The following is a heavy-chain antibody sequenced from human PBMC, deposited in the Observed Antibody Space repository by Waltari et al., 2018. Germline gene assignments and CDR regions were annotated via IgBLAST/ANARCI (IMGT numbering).Heavy chain of an antibody. J-gene: IGHJ6*03. Sequence: EVQLVESGGGLVQPGRSLRLSCTASGFTFGDYALSWVRQAPGKGLGWVGFIRSKAYGGTTGYAASVKGRFTISRDDSKSIAYLQMNSLKTEDTAVYYCTRKQGTHYYYYMDVWGKGTTVTVSS. CDR2: IRSKAYGGTT. CDR1: GFTFGDYA. CDR3: TRKQGTHYYYYMDV. V-gene: IGHV3-49*04. D-gene: IGHD1-1*01.